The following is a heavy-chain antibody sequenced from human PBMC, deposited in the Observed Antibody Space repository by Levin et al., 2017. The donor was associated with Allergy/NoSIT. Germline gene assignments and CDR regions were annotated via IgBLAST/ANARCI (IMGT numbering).Heavy chain of an antibody. V-gene: IGHV4-59*01. D-gene: IGHD3-3*01. J-gene: IGHJ3*02. CDR1: GGSISNYY. CDR3: ARSHYDFWSGDSGFFLSAFDI. Sequence: SETLSLTCTVSGGSISNYYWNWIRQSPGKGLEWLGYIYNSGSTNYNPSLKSRVTIAVDTSKNQFSLKLSSMTAADTAVYHCARSHYDFWSGDSGFFLSAFDIWGQGTVVTVSS. CDR2: IYNSGST.